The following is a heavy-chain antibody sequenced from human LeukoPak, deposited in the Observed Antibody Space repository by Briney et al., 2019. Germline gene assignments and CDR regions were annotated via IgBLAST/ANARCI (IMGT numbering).Heavy chain of an antibody. Sequence: GGSLRLSCAASGFTFSGYGMHWVRQAPGKGLEWVAFIRYDGSNKYYADSVKGRFTISRDNSDNTLYLQMNSLRAEDTAVYYCAKDRPNYYGSNGHYYKLNGDCWGQGTLVTVSS. V-gene: IGHV3-30*02. J-gene: IGHJ4*02. D-gene: IGHD3-22*01. CDR2: IRYDGSNK. CDR1: GFTFSGYG. CDR3: AKDRPNYYGSNGHYYKLNGDC.